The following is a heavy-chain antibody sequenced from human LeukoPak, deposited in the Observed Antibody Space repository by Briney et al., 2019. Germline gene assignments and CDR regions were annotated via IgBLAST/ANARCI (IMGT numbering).Heavy chain of an antibody. Sequence: GRSLRLSCAASGFTFSSYAMRWVRQAPGKGLEWVAVISYDGSNKYYADSVKGRFTISRDNSKNTLYLQMNSLRAEDTAVYYCARDKAHDYWGQGTLVTVSS. CDR2: ISYDGSNK. J-gene: IGHJ4*02. CDR3: ARDKAHDY. CDR1: GFTFSSYA. V-gene: IGHV3-30-3*01.